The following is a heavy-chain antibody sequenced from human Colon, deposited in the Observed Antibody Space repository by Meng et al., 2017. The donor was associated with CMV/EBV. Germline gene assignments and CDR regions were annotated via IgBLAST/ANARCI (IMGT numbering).Heavy chain of an antibody. CDR2: IYSNGRI. D-gene: IGHD3-10*01. J-gene: IGHJ1*01. CDR1: GGSISGHY. V-gene: IGHV4-4*07. Sequence: QVPLQGSGPGLVKPSETLSLPCTVSGGSISGHYWTWIRRPAGEGLQWLGRIYSNGRIDENYSLRSRVTISVDTSKNQLSLRLTSVTAADTAVYYCGRAGARGVPIDVWGRGTLVTVSS. CDR3: GRAGARGVPIDV.